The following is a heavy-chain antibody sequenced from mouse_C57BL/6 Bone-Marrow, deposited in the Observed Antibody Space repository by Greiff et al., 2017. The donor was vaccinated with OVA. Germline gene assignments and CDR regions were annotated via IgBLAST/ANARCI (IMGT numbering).Heavy chain of an antibody. Sequence: VQLQQPGAELVKPGASVKMSCKASGYTFTSYWITWVKQRPGQGLEWIGDIYPGSGSTNYNEKFKSKATLTVDTSSSTAYMQLSSLTSEDAAVYYCERAESNYEGGYYAMDYWGQGTSVTVSS. D-gene: IGHD2-5*01. CDR1: GYTFTSYW. CDR2: IYPGSGST. CDR3: ERAESNYEGGYYAMDY. V-gene: IGHV1-55*01. J-gene: IGHJ4*01.